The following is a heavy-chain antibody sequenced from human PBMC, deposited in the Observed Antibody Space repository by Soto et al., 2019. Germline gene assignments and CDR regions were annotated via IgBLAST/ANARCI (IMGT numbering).Heavy chain of an antibody. J-gene: IGHJ4*02. CDR1: GFTISTYW. CDR2: IKQDGTET. Sequence: GGSLRLSCAASGFTISTYWMSWVRQAPGKRLEWVAHIKQDGTETYYVDSVKGRFTISRDNAKNLLYLQMNSLRAEDTAVFYCARAVATGAEYWGQGTLVTVSS. D-gene: IGHD6-19*01. CDR3: ARAVATGAEY. V-gene: IGHV3-7*03.